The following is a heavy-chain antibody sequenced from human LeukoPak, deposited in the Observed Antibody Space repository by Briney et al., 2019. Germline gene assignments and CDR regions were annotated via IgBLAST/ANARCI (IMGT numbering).Heavy chain of an antibody. CDR2: IIPILGIA. J-gene: IGHJ4*02. Sequence: SVKVSCKASGGTFSSYTISWVRHAPGQGLEWMGRIIPILGIANYAQKFQGRVTITADKSTSTAYMELSSLRSEDTAVYYCARVSTMVRGVIEDYWGQGTLVTVSS. CDR1: GGTFSSYT. V-gene: IGHV1-69*02. D-gene: IGHD3-10*01. CDR3: ARVSTMVRGVIEDY.